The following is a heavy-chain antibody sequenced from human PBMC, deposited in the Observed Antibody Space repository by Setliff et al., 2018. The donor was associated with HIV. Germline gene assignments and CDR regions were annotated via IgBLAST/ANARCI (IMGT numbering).Heavy chain of an antibody. D-gene: IGHD1-26*01. V-gene: IGHV3-7*02. CDR3: ARGTVGATFLHNDY. Sequence: GGSLRLSCAASGFLFHTYWMSWVRQAPGKGLEWVANIKEDGSEKYYVDSVKGRFTISRDNAKNSLYLQMNSLRAEDTAVYYCARGTVGATFLHNDYWGQGTLVTVSS. CDR2: IKEDGSEK. CDR1: GFLFHTYW. J-gene: IGHJ4*02.